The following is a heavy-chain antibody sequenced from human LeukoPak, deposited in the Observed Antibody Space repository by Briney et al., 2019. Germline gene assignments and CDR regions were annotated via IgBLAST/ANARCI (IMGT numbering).Heavy chain of an antibody. CDR3: AKDRGRGKNYFDY. CDR1: GFTFSSYA. D-gene: IGHD3-10*01. J-gene: IGHJ4*02. V-gene: IGHV3-23*01. CDR2: ISGSGGST. Sequence: GGSLRLSCAASGFTFSSYAMSWVRQAPGKGLEWVSAISGSGGSTYYADSVKDRFTISRDNSKNTLYLQMNSLRAEDTAVYYCAKDRGRGKNYFDYWSQGTLVTVSS.